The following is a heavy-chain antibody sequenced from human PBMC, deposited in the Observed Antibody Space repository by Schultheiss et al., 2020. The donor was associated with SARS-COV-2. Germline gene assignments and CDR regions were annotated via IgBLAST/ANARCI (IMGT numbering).Heavy chain of an antibody. CDR3: ARDAFAGGSTSGHY. V-gene: IGHV4-61*02. CDR1: GGSISSGGYY. CDR2: VYTSGST. D-gene: IGHD2-2*01. Sequence: SQTLSLTCTVSGGSISSGGYYWDWIRQPAGKGLEWIGRVYTSGSTKYSPSLKSRVTISVDTSKNQFSLKLSSVTAADTAVYYCARDAFAGGSTSGHYWGQGTLVTVSS. J-gene: IGHJ4*02.